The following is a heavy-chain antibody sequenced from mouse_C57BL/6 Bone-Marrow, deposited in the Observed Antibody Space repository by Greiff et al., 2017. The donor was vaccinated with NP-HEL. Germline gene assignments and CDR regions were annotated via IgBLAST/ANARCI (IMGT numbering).Heavy chain of an antibody. CDR2: IWGVGST. J-gene: IGHJ2*01. D-gene: IGHD1-1*01. CDR3: ASEGGDYYGSSHFFDY. Sequence: QVQLKESGPGLVAPSQSLSITCTVSGFSLTSYGVDWVRQSPGKGLEWLGVIWGVGSTNYNSALKSRLSISKDNSKSQVFLKMNSLQTDDTAMYYCASEGGDYYGSSHFFDYWGQGTTLTVSS. CDR1: GFSLTSYG. V-gene: IGHV2-6*01.